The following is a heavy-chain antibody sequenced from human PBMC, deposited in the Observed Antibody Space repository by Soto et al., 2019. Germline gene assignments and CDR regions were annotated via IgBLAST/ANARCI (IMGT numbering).Heavy chain of an antibody. D-gene: IGHD2-15*01. Sequence: QVQLQESGPGLVKPSGTLSLTCAVSSDSVSSSNWCSWVRQPPGKGLEWIGEVFPTGSTNYNPSLMSRVNISVDKSKNHFYLNLSSVTAADTALYYCARRPTAELPSNWFAPWGQGTLVTVSS. CDR2: VFPTGST. CDR1: SDSVSSSNW. J-gene: IGHJ5*02. CDR3: ARRPTAELPSNWFAP. V-gene: IGHV4-4*02.